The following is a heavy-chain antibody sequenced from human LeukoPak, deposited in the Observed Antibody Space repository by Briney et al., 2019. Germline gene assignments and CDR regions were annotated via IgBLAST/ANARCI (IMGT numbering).Heavy chain of an antibody. D-gene: IGHD2-21*01. CDR3: ARICCGHGLDICYYD. J-gene: IGHJ4*02. CDR1: SVSIRGYY. Sequence: PSETLSLPCGVCSVSIRGYYWSCMHQPPGKGLEWIGEVSPGGYTSYNPSLKSRVIISEDTHENQLSLRLSSVTAADTAMYYCARICCGHGLDICYYDWAQGTLVTVSS. CDR2: VSPGGYT. V-gene: IGHV4-34*01.